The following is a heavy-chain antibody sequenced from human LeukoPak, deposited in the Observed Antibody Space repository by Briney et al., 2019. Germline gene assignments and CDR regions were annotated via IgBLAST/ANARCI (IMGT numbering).Heavy chain of an antibody. D-gene: IGHD3-16*01. CDR3: ARYRLGGPVDYYYYIDV. J-gene: IGHJ6*03. CDR1: GFTFSSYE. V-gene: IGHV3-48*03. Sequence: GGSLRLSCAASGFTFSSYEMNWVRQAPGKGLEWVSYISSSGSTIYYADSVKGRFTISRDNAKNSLYLQMNSLRAEDTAVYYCARYRLGGPVDYYYYIDVWGKGTTVTISS. CDR2: ISSSGSTI.